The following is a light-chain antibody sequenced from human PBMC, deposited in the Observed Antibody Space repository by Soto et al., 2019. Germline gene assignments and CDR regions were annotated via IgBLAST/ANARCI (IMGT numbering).Light chain of an antibody. Sequence: DIVMTQSPLSLPVTLGQPASISCRSSQSLVYIDGNTYLSWFQQRPGQSPRRLISKVSQRDSGVPDSFSGSGSGTDFTLKISRVEAEDVGIYYCMQGTHWPPLTFGQGTKVEIK. J-gene: IGKJ1*01. CDR1: QSLVYIDGNTY. CDR3: MQGTHWPPLT. V-gene: IGKV2-30*01. CDR2: KVS.